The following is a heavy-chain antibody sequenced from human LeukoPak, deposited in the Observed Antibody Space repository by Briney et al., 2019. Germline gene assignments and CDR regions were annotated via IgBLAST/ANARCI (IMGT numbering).Heavy chain of an antibody. CDR1: GFTFSSYG. V-gene: IGHV3-33*06. CDR2: IWYDGSNK. CDR3: AKDDDSSGYDYAIQH. J-gene: IGHJ1*01. Sequence: PGRSLRLSGAASGFTFSSYGMHWVRQAPGKGLEWVAVIWYDGSNKYYADSVKGRFTISRDNSKNTLYLQMNSLRAEDTAVYYCAKDDDSSGYDYAIQHWGQGTLVTVSS. D-gene: IGHD3-22*01.